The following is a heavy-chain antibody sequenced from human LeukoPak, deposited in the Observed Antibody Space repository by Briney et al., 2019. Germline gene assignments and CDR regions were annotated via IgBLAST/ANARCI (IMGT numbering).Heavy chain of an antibody. CDR1: GFTFSSYA. CDR3: AKGRGYSSSSGIDC. J-gene: IGHJ4*02. D-gene: IGHD6-6*01. Sequence: SGGSLRLSCAASGFTFSSYAMSWVRQAPGKGLEWVSPISGSAYYADSVKGRFTISRDNSKNTLYLQMNSLRAEDTAVYYCAKGRGYSSSSGIDCWGQGTLVTVSS. CDR2: ISGSA. V-gene: IGHV3-23*01.